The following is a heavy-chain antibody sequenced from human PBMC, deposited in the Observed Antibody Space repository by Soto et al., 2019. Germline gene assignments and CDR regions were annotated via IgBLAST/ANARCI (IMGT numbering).Heavy chain of an antibody. CDR2: IYYSGST. Sequence: SETLSLTCTVSGGSISSSSYYWGWIRQPPGKGLEWIGSIYYSGSTYYNPSLKSRVTISVDTSKNQFSLKLSSVTAADTAVYYCARQIPEDWFDPWGQGTLVTV. D-gene: IGHD2-2*02. CDR1: GGSISSSSYY. V-gene: IGHV4-39*01. CDR3: ARQIPEDWFDP. J-gene: IGHJ5*02.